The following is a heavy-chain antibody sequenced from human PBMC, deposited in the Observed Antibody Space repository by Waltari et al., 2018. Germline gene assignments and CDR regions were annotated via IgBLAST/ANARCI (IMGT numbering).Heavy chain of an antibody. D-gene: IGHD6-19*01. CDR1: GYTFTGYY. Sequence: QVQLVQSGAEVKKPGASVKVSCKASGYTFTGYYMHWVRQAPGQGLEGMGWSNPNSGGTNYAQKFQGRVTMTRDTSISTAYMELSRLRSDDTAVYYCARATEKPGIAVAGIDYWGQGTLVTVSS. CDR2: SNPNSGGT. CDR3: ARATEKPGIAVAGIDY. V-gene: IGHV1-2*02. J-gene: IGHJ4*02.